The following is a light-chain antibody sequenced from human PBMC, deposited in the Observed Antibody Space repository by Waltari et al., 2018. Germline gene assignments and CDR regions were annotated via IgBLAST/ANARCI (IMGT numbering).Light chain of an antibody. Sequence: IQLTQSPSSLSASVGDRVTITCRASQGISSYLAWYQQTPGEAPKLLIYAASSLQSGVPSRFSGSESGTDFTLTISSLQPEDFATYYCQQLNSFPLTFGGGTKVEIK. J-gene: IGKJ4*01. CDR3: QQLNSFPLT. V-gene: IGKV1-9*01. CDR1: QGISSY. CDR2: AAS.